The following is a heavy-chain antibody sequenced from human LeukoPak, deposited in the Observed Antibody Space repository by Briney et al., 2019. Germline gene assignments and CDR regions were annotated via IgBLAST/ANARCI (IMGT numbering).Heavy chain of an antibody. CDR1: GITLSNYG. J-gene: IGHJ4*02. V-gene: IGHV3-23*01. Sequence: GGSLRLSCAVSGITLSNYGMTWVRQAPWKGLEWVAGLSGSGGSTNYADSVKGRFTISRDNAKSSLYLQMSSLSAEDTAVYYCTRTNVASPGASWGQGTLVTVSS. CDR2: LSGSGGST. CDR3: TRTNVASPGAS. D-gene: IGHD2-21*01.